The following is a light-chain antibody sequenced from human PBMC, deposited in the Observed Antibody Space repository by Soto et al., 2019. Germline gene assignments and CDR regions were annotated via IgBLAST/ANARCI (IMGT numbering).Light chain of an antibody. J-gene: IGKJ5*01. CDR1: QTFSSH. Sequence: EIVLTQSPATLSLSPGERATLSCRASQTFSSHLAWYQQKPGQAPRLLIYDASKRATGIPARFSGRGSGTDFTLTITSLEPEDFAVYYSQQRYIWPPVITFGQGTRLEIK. CDR2: DAS. V-gene: IGKV3-11*01. CDR3: QQRYIWPPVIT.